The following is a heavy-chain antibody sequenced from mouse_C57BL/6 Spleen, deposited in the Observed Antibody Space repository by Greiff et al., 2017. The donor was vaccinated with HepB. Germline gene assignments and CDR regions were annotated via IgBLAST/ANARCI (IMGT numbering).Heavy chain of an antibody. Sequence: QVQLQQPGAELVRPGSSVKLSCKASGYTFTSYWMHWVKQRPIQGLEWIGNIDPSDSETHYNQKFKDKAPLTVDTSSSTAYMQLSSLTSEDSAVYYCARTDYYGRHYFDYWGQGTTLTVSS. J-gene: IGHJ2*01. CDR3: ARTDYYGRHYFDY. D-gene: IGHD1-1*01. V-gene: IGHV1-52*01. CDR1: GYTFTSYW. CDR2: IDPSDSET.